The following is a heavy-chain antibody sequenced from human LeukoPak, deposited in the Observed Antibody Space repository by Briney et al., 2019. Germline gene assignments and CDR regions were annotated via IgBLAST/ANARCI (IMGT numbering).Heavy chain of an antibody. J-gene: IGHJ4*02. CDR2: IYSGGST. CDR1: GFTVGSNY. D-gene: IGHD3-10*01. V-gene: IGHV3-53*01. Sequence: GGSLRLSCAASGFTVGSNYMSWVRQAPGKGLEWVSLIYSGGSTYYADSVKGRFTISRDNSKNTLYFQMNSLRAEDTAVYYCARVLHGSGSDYFDYWGQGILVTVSS. CDR3: ARVLHGSGSDYFDY.